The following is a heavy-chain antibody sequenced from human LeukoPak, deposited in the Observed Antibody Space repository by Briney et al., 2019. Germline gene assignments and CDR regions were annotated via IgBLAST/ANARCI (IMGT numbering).Heavy chain of an antibody. V-gene: IGHV4-38-2*02. J-gene: IGHJ4*02. CDR1: GYSISSAYY. CDR3: ARGFRGDNFDY. CDR2: MYHSGST. Sequence: SETLSLTCSVSGYSISSAYYWGWIRQPPGKGLEWIGTMYHSGSTNYNPSLKSRVTISVDTSKNQFSLKPSSVTAADTAVYFCARGFRGDNFDYWGQGTLVTVSS. D-gene: IGHD7-27*01.